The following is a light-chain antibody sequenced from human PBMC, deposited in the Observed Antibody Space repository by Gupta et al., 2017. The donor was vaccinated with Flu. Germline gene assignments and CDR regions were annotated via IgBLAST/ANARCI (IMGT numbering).Light chain of an antibody. J-gene: IGLJ2*01. CDR3: RSYTSSINIVV. CDR2: DVT. Sequence: QSALTQPASVSGSPGQSITISSTGTSSDVGGYNYVSWYPQHPGQAPKLMIYDVTNRPSGVSTRFSGSKSGTTASLTISGLQAEDEADYYCRSYTSSINIVVFGGGTKLTVL. V-gene: IGLV2-14*01. CDR1: SSDVGGYNY.